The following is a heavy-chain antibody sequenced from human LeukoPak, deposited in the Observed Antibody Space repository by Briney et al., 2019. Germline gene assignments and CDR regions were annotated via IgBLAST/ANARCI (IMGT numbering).Heavy chain of an antibody. CDR2: ISSGGTDT. J-gene: IGHJ5*02. Sequence: GGSLRLSCAASGLTFSSHAMTWVRQAPGNGLEWVSAISSGGTDTHYADSVKGRFTISRDNSKNTLYLQMNSLRAEDTAVYYCAKLRSGWYGGWFDPWGQGTLVTVSS. D-gene: IGHD6-19*01. V-gene: IGHV3-23*01. CDR1: GLTFSSHA. CDR3: AKLRSGWYGGWFDP.